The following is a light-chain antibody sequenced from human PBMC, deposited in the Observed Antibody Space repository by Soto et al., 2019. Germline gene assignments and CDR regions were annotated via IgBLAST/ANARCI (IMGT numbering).Light chain of an antibody. CDR3: QRYNNWPLT. V-gene: IGKV3-15*01. CDR2: DTS. CDR1: QGIRDT. Sequence: EVVMTQSPATLSVSPGEGATLSCRASQGIRDTLAWYQHKPGQTPRLLIYDTSTRATGVPARFSGSRSGTEFTLPINSLQSEDFAVYYCQRYNNWPLTFGGWTKVESK. J-gene: IGKJ4*01.